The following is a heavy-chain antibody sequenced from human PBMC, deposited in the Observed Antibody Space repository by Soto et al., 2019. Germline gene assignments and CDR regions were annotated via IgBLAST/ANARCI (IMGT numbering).Heavy chain of an antibody. CDR2: IKSKTDGGTT. J-gene: IGHJ6*02. V-gene: IGHV3-15*07. Sequence: GGSLRLSCAASGFTFSNAWMNWVRQAPGKGLEWVGRIKSKTDGGTTEHAAPVKGRFTISRDDSKNTLYLQMNSLKTEDTAVYYCTTGVVVVVAATPRYIYGPPSYYATDGWGPGPTVTLSS. CDR1: GFTFSNAW. CDR3: TTGVVVVVAATPRYIYGPPSYYATDG. D-gene: IGHD2-15*01.